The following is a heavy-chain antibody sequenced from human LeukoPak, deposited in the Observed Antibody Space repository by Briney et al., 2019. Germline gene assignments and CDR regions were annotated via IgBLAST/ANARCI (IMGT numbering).Heavy chain of an antibody. J-gene: IGHJ4*02. CDR3: ARDQTGYSSSYPDY. Sequence: GGTLRLSCAASGFTFSSYGMHWVRQAPGKGLEWVAFIRYDGSNKYYADSVKGRFTISRDNSKNTLYLQMNSLRAEDTAVYYCARDQTGYSSSYPDYWGQGTLVTVSS. D-gene: IGHD6-13*01. CDR1: GFTFSSYG. V-gene: IGHV3-30*02. CDR2: IRYDGSNK.